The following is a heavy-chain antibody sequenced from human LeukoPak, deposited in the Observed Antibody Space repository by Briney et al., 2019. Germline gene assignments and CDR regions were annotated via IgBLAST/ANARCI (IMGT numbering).Heavy chain of an antibody. CDR3: AKDPPLGGTIFGVVANDAFDI. CDR2: IRYDGSNK. D-gene: IGHD3-3*01. V-gene: IGHV3-30*02. Sequence: PGGSLRLSCAASGFTFSSYGMHWVRQAPGKGLEWVAFIRYDGSNKYYAGSVKGRFTISRDNSKNTLYLQMNSLRAEDTAVYYCAKDPPLGGTIFGVVANDAFDIWGQGTMVTVSS. CDR1: GFTFSSYG. J-gene: IGHJ3*02.